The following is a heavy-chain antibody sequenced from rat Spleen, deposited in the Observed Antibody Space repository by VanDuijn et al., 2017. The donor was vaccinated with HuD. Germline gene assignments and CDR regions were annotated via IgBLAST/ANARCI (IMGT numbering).Heavy chain of an antibody. J-gene: IGHJ2*01. CDR2: ISYGDSSGHSGT. Sequence: EVQLVESGGGLVQPGRSLKLSCAASGFTFSDYGMAWVRQAPTKGLEWVATISYGDSSGHSGTYYRDSVKGRFTISRDNAKSTLSLQMDRLRSEDTATYYCARRHYGYTDYFDYWGQGVMVTVSS. V-gene: IGHV5-29*01. CDR3: ARRHYGYTDYFDY. CDR1: GFTFSDYG. D-gene: IGHD1-9*01.